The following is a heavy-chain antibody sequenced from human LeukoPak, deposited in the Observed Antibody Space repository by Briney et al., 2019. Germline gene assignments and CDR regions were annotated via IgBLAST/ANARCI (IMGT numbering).Heavy chain of an antibody. D-gene: IGHD6-19*01. V-gene: IGHV1-2*02. Sequence: ASVTVSCKASGYTFTCYYMHWVRQAPGQGLEWMGWINPKSGGTNYAQKFQGRVTMTRDTSISTAYMELNRLRSDDTAVYYCARPDIGMADLDYWGQGTLVTVSS. CDR3: ARPDIGMADLDY. CDR2: INPKSGGT. J-gene: IGHJ4*02. CDR1: GYTFTCYY.